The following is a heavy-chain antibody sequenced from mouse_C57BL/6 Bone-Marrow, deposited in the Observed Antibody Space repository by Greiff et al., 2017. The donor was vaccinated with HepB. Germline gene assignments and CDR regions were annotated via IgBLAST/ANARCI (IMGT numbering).Heavy chain of an antibody. CDR3: GRGDY. CDR1: GFTFSHFG. CDR2: ISNGGNTL. J-gene: IGHJ2*01. Sequence: EVKVEESGGGLVQPGGSRKLSCAASGFTFSHFGMHWVRQAPEKGLEWVAFISNGGNTLYYADTLKGRFTISRDNPRNTLFLQMTSLRSEDTAIYYCGRGDYWGQGTTLTVSS. V-gene: IGHV5-17*02.